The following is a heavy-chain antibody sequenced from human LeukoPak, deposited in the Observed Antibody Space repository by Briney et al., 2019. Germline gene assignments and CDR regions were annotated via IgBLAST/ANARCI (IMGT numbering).Heavy chain of an antibody. J-gene: IGHJ4*02. CDR2: ISAYNGNT. D-gene: IGHD1-7*01. CDR3: ARVTGTTFQWTPTNDY. V-gene: IGHV1-18*01. CDR1: GYTFPSYG. Sequence: ASVKVSFQSSGYTFPSYGNNWVGQAPGQGVAWMGWISAYNGNTNYAQKLKDRVTMTTATSTSTAYMELRSLRSDDTAVYCCARVTGTTFQWTPTNDYWGQGTLVTVSS.